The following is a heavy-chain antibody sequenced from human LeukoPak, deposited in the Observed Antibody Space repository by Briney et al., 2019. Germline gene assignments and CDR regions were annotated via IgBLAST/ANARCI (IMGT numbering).Heavy chain of an antibody. D-gene: IGHD5-24*01. V-gene: IGHV4-61*02. CDR3: ARDRRDGYNLYYFDL. Sequence: SQTLSLTCTVSGVSIYSGSYYWSWIRQPAGKGLEWIGRIYSSGSTNYNPFLKSLVTISVDTSKNQFSLKLSSVTAADTAVYYCARDRRDGYNLYYFDLWGQGTLVTVSS. J-gene: IGHJ4*02. CDR2: IYSSGST. CDR1: GVSIYSGSYY.